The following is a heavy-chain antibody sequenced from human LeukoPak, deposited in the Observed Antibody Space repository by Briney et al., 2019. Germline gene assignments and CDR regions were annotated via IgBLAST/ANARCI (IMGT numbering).Heavy chain of an antibody. CDR2: ISYDGSNK. Sequence: GGSLRLSCAASGFTFSSYAMYWVRQAPGKGLEWVAVISYDGSNKYYADSVKGRFTISRDNSKNTLYLQMNSLRAEDTAVYYCARLEGDRTGDAFDIWGQGTMVTVSS. V-gene: IGHV3-30-3*01. CDR1: GFTFSSYA. CDR3: ARLEGDRTGDAFDI. D-gene: IGHD3-16*01. J-gene: IGHJ3*02.